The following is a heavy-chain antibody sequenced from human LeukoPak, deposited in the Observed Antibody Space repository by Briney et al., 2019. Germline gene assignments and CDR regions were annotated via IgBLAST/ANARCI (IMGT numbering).Heavy chain of an antibody. CDR3: VRDREGRYSGYSFDY. Sequence: GSLRLSCAASGFTVSSNYMSWVRQAPGKGLEWVSVIYSGGSTYYADSVKGRFTISRDNSKNTLYLQMNSLRAEDTAVYYCVRDREGRYSGYSFDYWGQGALVTVSS. V-gene: IGHV3-66*01. CDR2: IYSGGST. CDR1: GFTVSSNY. D-gene: IGHD5-12*01. J-gene: IGHJ4*02.